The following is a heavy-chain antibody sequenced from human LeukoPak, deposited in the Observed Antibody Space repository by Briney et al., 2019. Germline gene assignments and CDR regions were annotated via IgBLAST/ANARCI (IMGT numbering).Heavy chain of an antibody. CDR2: IKQDGSQK. D-gene: IGHD7-27*01. CDR3: AREDWGPDY. Sequence: AGGSLRLSCAASGFTFTGYWMVWVRQAPGKGLEWVANIKQDGSQKHYVDSVKGRFTVSRDNAKKSLYLQMSNLRAEDTGVYYCAREDWGPDYWGQGTLVTVSS. V-gene: IGHV3-7*01. J-gene: IGHJ4*02. CDR1: GFTFTGYW.